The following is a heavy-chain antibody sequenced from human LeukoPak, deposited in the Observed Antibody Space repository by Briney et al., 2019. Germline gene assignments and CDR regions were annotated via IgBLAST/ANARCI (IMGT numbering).Heavy chain of an antibody. CDR2: IKQDGSEK. V-gene: IGHV3-7*01. Sequence: EWVANIKQDGSEKYYVYSVKGRFTISRDNAKNSLYLQMNSLRAEDTAVYYCARAGYSYADYWGQGTLVTVSS. J-gene: IGHJ4*02. CDR3: ARAGYSYADY. D-gene: IGHD5-18*01.